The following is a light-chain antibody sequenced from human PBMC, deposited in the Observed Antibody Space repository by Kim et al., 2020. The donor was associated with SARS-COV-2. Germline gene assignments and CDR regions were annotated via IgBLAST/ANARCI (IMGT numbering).Light chain of an antibody. CDR3: SGWDSTLNSFWV. J-gene: IGLJ3*02. Sequence: QSVLTQPPSASGTPGQTVTISCSGGSCNIGSHRVNWYQLLPGAAPRVLIYNSNQRPSAVPDRFSASKSDTLASLVISGLQSEDEADYYCSGWDSTLNSFWVFRSGTQLTVL. CDR1: SCNIGSHR. V-gene: IGLV1-44*01. CDR2: NSN.